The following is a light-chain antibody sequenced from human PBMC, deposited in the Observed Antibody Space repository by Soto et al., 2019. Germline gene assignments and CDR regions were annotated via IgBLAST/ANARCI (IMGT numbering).Light chain of an antibody. CDR1: SSDVGSYNL. Sequence: QSVLTQPASVSGSPGQSITIPCTGTSSDVGSYNLVSWYQQHPGKAPKLMIYEGSKRPSGVSNRFSGSKSGNTASLTISGLQAEDEADYYCCSYAGSSTQVFGTGTKVTVL. V-gene: IGLV2-23*01. CDR3: CSYAGSSTQV. J-gene: IGLJ1*01. CDR2: EGS.